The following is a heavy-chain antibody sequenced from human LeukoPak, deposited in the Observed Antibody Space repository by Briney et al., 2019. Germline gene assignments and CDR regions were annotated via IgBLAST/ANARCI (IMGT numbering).Heavy chain of an antibody. V-gene: IGHV4-59*01. Sequence: SETLSLTCTVSGGSISGYYWSWIRQPPGKGLEWIAYIHYSGSTNYNPSLKSRVTISVDTSKNQFSLKLKSVTAADTAAYYCARQVVVAATDAFDIWGQGTMVTVSS. CDR1: GGSISGYY. CDR3: ARQVVVAATDAFDI. CDR2: IHYSGST. D-gene: IGHD2-15*01. J-gene: IGHJ3*02.